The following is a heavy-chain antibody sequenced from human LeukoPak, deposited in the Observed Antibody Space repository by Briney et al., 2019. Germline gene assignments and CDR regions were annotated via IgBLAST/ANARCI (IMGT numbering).Heavy chain of an antibody. CDR1: GYTFTSYY. D-gene: IGHD2-2*02. J-gene: IGHJ5*02. Sequence: ASVKVSCKASGYTFTSYYMHWVRQAPGQGLEWMGIINPSGGSTSYAQKSQGRVTMTRDTSTSTVYMELSSLRSEDTAVYYCARGSHPKCSSTSCYSGNWFDPWGQGTLVTVSS. V-gene: IGHV1-46*01. CDR2: INPSGGST. CDR3: ARGSHPKCSSTSCYSGNWFDP.